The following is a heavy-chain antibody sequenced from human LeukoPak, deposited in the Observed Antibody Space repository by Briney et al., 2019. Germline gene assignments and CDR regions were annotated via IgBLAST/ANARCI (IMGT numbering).Heavy chain of an antibody. J-gene: IGHJ4*02. D-gene: IGHD1-26*01. CDR1: GFTFSSYA. Sequence: PGKSLRLSCAASGFTFSSYAMHWVRQAPGKGLEWVAVISYDGTYKYYADSVKGRFTISRDNSKNTLYPQMNSLRADDTAVYFCARGFVGATVRLAGDYWGQGTLVTVSS. CDR2: ISYDGTYK. CDR3: ARGFVGATVRLAGDY. V-gene: IGHV3-30-3*01.